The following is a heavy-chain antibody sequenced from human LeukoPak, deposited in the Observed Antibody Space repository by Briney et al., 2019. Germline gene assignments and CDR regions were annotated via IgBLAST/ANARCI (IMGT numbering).Heavy chain of an antibody. J-gene: IGHJ3*02. Sequence: PSETLSLTCTVSGGSISSGGYYWSWIRQRPGKGLEWIGYIYYSGSTYYNPSLKSRVTISVDTSKNQFSLKLSSVTAADTAVYYCAQGWGGTAAGKSSFDIWGQGTMVTVSS. CDR3: AQGWGGTAAGKSSFDI. V-gene: IGHV4-31*03. CDR2: IYYSGST. D-gene: IGHD6-13*01. CDR1: GGSISSGGYY.